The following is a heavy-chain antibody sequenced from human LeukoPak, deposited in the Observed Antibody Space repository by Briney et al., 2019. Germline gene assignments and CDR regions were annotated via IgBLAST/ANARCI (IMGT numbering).Heavy chain of an antibody. CDR1: GFTFSSYW. J-gene: IGHJ4*02. D-gene: IGHD6-13*01. V-gene: IGHV3-7*03. CDR3: ARVRIAAAGTTPYYFDY. CDR2: IKQDGSEK. Sequence: GGSLRLSCAASGFTFSSYWMSWVRQAPEKGLEWVANIKQDGSEKYYVDSVKGRFTISRDNAKNSLYLQMNSLRAEDTAVYYCARVRIAAAGTTPYYFDYWGQGTLVTVSS.